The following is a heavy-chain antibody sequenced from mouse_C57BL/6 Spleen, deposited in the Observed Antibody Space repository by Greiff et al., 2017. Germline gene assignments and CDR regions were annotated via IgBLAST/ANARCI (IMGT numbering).Heavy chain of an antibody. Sequence: QVQLQQPGAELVKPGASVKMSCKASGYTFTSYWITWVKQRPGKGLEWIGDIYPGSGSTNYNEKFKSKVTLTVDTSYSTAYMQRSSLTSEDSAVYYCAREGYDYAWFSYWGQGTLVTDSA. J-gene: IGHJ3*01. D-gene: IGHD2-4*01. CDR3: AREGYDYAWFSY. CDR1: GYTFTSYW. CDR2: IYPGSGST. V-gene: IGHV1-55*01.